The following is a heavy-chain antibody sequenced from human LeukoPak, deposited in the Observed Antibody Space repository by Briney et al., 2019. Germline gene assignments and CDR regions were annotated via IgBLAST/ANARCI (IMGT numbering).Heavy chain of an antibody. J-gene: IGHJ4*02. CDR2: LSYDGSNN. CDR3: PKRGDYGGNSPFDY. Sequence: GGSLRLSCAASGFTVSSFGMHWVRPGPGKGLGWVGVLSYDGSNNYYADSVKGRFTISRDNSKNTLYLQMNSLRAEDPAVYYCPKRGDYGGNSPFDYWGQGTLVTVSS. V-gene: IGHV3-30*18. D-gene: IGHD4-23*01. CDR1: GFTVSSFG.